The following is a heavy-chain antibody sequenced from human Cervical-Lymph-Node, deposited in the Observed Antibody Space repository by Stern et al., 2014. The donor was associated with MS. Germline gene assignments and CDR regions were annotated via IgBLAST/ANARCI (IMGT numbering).Heavy chain of an antibody. CDR2: ISVNGLNT. D-gene: IGHD1-1*01. CDR1: GFTFTNYA. V-gene: IGHV3-23*04. J-gene: IGHJ4*02. CDR3: GVAGNY. Sequence: EVQLVESGGDLVQPGGSLRLSCAGSGFTFTNYAMSWVRQAPGKGLEWVSGISVNGLNTYYADSVKGRFTISRDTSTHTLYLQMNSLRADDTAVYYCGVAGNYWGQGTLVTVSS.